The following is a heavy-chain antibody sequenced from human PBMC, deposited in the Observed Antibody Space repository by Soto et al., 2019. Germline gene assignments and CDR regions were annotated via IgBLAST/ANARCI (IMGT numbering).Heavy chain of an antibody. CDR2: IYHSGST. CDR3: ARVPGP. D-gene: IGHD3-10*01. Sequence: QLQLHESGSGLVKPSQTLSLTCAVSGGSISSGGYSWSRIRQPPGKGLEWIGYIYHSGSTYYNPSLKSRVTISVDRSKNQFSLKLSSVTAADTAVYYCARVPGPWGQGTLVTVSS. J-gene: IGHJ5*02. CDR1: GGSISSGGYS. V-gene: IGHV4-30-2*01.